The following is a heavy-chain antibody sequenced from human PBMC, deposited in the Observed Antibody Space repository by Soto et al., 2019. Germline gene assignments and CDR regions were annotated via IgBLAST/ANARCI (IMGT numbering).Heavy chain of an antibody. V-gene: IGHV3-53*02. CDR1: GFTVSSNY. CDR2: IYSGGST. J-gene: IGHJ4*02. CDR3: ASGPSAEAGTRYFDY. Sequence: EVQLVETGGGLIQPGGSLRLSCAASGFTVSSNYMSWVRQAPGKGLEWVSVIYSGGSTYYADSVKGRFTISRDNSKNTLYLQMNSLRAEDAAVYYCASGPSAEAGTRYFDYWGQGTLVTVSS. D-gene: IGHD6-13*01.